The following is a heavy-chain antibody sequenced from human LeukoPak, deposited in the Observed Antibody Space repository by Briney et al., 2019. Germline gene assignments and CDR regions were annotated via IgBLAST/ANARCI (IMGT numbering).Heavy chain of an antibody. CDR2: INHSGST. V-gene: IGHV4-34*01. J-gene: IGHJ5*02. Sequence: PSETLSLTCAVYGWSFSGYYWSWIRQPPGKGLEWIGEINHSGSTNYNPSLKSRVTISVDTSKNQFSLKLSSVTAADTAVYYCARSPVPNPPPRPYNWFDPWGQGTLVTVSS. CDR1: GWSFSGYY. CDR3: ARSPVPNPPPRPYNWFDP. D-gene: IGHD4-17*01.